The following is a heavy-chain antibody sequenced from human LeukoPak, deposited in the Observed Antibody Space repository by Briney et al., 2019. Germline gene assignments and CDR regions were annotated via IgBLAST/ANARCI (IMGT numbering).Heavy chain of an antibody. D-gene: IGHD2-8*01. CDR3: ASEVLGVPY. J-gene: IGHJ4*02. CDR1: GYTFTSYG. V-gene: IGHV1-18*01. CDR2: ISAYNGNT. Sequence: ASVKVSCKASGYTFTSYGISWVRQAPGQGLEWMGWISAYNGNTNYAQKLQGRVTMTTDTSTNTASMELRSLRSDDTAVYYCASEVLGVPYWGQGTLVTVSS.